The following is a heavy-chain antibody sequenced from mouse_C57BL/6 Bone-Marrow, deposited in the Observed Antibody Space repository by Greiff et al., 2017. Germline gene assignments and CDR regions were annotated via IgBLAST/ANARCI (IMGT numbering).Heavy chain of an antibody. CDR2: IWSGGST. Sequence: QVQLKQSGPGLVQPSQSLSITCTVSGFSLTSYGVHWVRQPPGKGLEWLGVIWSGGSTDSNAAFISRLSISKYNSKSQVFFKMNSLQADDTAIYYCANTVVATYYYAMDYWGQGTSVTVSS. CDR1: GFSLTSYG. CDR3: ANTVVATYYYAMDY. J-gene: IGHJ4*01. V-gene: IGHV2-4*01. D-gene: IGHD1-1*01.